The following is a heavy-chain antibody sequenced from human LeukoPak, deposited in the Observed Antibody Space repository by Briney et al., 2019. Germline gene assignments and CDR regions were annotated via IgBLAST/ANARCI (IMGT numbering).Heavy chain of an antibody. CDR2: IRGYNGQT. D-gene: IGHD3-22*01. J-gene: IGHJ4*02. V-gene: IGHV3-23*01. Sequence: GGSLRLSCAASGFNFGNNDMNWVRQTPGKGLEWVSGIRGYNGQTYYADSVKGRFTISRDKSVDTVYLQMNGLKTEDTAVYYCAKNITMMVFWGQGTLVTVSS. CDR3: AKNITMMVF. CDR1: GFNFGNND.